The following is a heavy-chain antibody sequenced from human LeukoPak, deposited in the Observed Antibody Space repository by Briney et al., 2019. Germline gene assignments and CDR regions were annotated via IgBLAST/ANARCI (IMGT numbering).Heavy chain of an antibody. Sequence: PSETLSLTCTVSGGSISSSSYYWGWIRQPPGKGLEWIGSIYYSGSTYYNPSLKSRVTISVDTSKNQFSLKLSSVTAADTAVYYCARELLSLHDYWGQGTLVTVSS. D-gene: IGHD3-10*01. CDR3: ARELLSLHDY. J-gene: IGHJ4*02. CDR1: GGSISSSSYY. V-gene: IGHV4-39*07. CDR2: IYYSGST.